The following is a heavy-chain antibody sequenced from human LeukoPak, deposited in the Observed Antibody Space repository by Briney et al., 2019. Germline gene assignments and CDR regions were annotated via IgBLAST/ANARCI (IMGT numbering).Heavy chain of an antibody. J-gene: IGHJ5*02. CDR1: GGSITSYY. CDR3: ARDDGNGWYRP. CDR2: ISSSGTT. V-gene: IGHV4-4*07. D-gene: IGHD6-19*01. Sequence: SETLSLTCTVSGGSITSYYWNWIRQPAGKGLEWIGRISSSGTTNYNPSLKSRITMSVATSKNQFSLKMTSVIAADTAVCYCARDDGNGWYRPWGQGTLVTVSS.